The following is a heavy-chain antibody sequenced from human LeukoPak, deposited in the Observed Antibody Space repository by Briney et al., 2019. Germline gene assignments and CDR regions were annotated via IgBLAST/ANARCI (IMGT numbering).Heavy chain of an antibody. CDR1: GGSISSSSYY. CDR2: IYYSGST. J-gene: IGHJ3*02. V-gene: IGHV4-39*01. Sequence: PSETLSLTCTVSGGSISSSSYYWGWIRQPPGKGLEWIGSIYYSGSTYYNPSLKSRVTISVDTSKNQFSLKLSSVTAADTAVYYCARRGYGGNSGWAFDIWGQGTMVTVSS. CDR3: ARRGYGGNSGWAFDI. D-gene: IGHD4-23*01.